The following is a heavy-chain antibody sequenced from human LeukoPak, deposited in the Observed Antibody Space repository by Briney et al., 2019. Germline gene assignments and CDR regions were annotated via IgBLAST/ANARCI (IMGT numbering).Heavy chain of an antibody. CDR1: GFTFNSYA. CDR3: GKTTTGYSSGRYPGWPVDY. CDR2: IFGSGGSA. D-gene: IGHD6-19*01. J-gene: IGHJ4*02. Sequence: GGSLRLPCAASGFTFNSYAMYWVRQAPGKGLEWVSGIFGSGGSAHYADSVKGRFTISRDNSKNTVYLQMDSLRVEDTAVYYCGKTTTGYSSGRYPGWPVDYWGQGTLVTVSS. V-gene: IGHV3-23*01.